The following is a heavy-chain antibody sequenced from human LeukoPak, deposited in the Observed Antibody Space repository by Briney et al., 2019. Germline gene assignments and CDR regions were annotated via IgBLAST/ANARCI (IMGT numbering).Heavy chain of an antibody. CDR2: IYYSGST. CDR3: ARGLLGLRGYSYGYPRGYAFDI. CDR1: GGSISSYY. D-gene: IGHD5-18*01. Sequence: SETLSLTCTVSGGSISSYYWSWIRQPPGKGLEWIGYIYYSGSTNYNPSLKSRVTISVDTSKNQFSLKLSSVTAADTAVYYCARGLLGLRGYSYGYPRGYAFDIWGQGTMVTVSS. J-gene: IGHJ3*02. V-gene: IGHV4-59*01.